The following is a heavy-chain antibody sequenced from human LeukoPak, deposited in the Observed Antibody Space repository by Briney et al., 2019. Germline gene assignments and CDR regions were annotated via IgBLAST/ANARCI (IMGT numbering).Heavy chain of an antibody. CDR2: ISWNSGSI. V-gene: IGHV3-9*01. CDR1: GFTFDDYA. Sequence: GGSLRLSCAASGFTFDDYAMHWVRQAPGKGLEWVSGISWNSGSIGYADSVKGRFTISRDNSKNTLYLQMNSLRAEDTAVYYCAKSVLGMARLAFYYYYYGMDVWGQGTTVTVSS. J-gene: IGHJ6*02. D-gene: IGHD5-24*01. CDR3: AKSVLGMARLAFYYYYYGMDV.